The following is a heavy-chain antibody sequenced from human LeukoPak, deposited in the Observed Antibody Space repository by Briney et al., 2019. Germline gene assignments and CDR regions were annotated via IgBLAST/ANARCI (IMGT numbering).Heavy chain of an antibody. V-gene: IGHV3-53*01. CDR1: GFTFSSYS. J-gene: IGHJ3*02. D-gene: IGHD2-21*02. Sequence: PGGSLRLSCAASGFTFSSYSMNWVRQAPGKGLEWVSVIYSGGSTYYADSVKGRFTISRDNSKNTLYLQMNSLRAEDTAVYYCARDMGAYCGGDCYSFDAFDIWGQGTMVTVSS. CDR2: IYSGGST. CDR3: ARDMGAYCGGDCYSFDAFDI.